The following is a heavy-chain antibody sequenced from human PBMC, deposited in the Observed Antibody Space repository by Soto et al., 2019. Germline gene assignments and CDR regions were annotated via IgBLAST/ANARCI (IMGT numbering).Heavy chain of an antibody. D-gene: IGHD4-17*01. J-gene: IGHJ3*02. CDR3: ARDRADGDYGGAFDI. Sequence: SETLSLTCAVSGYSISSGYYWSWIRQPPGKGLEWIGYIYYSGSTNYNPSLKSRVTISVDTSKNQFSLKLSSVTAADTAVYYCARDRADGDYGGAFDIWGQGTMVTVSS. V-gene: IGHV4-61*01. CDR2: IYYSGST. CDR1: GYSISSGYY.